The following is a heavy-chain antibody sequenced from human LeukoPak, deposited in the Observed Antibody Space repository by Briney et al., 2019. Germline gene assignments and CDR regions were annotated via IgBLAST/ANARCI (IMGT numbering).Heavy chain of an antibody. CDR1: GFAFSKYW. CDR2: IKSDGSTT. J-gene: IGHJ3*02. CDR3: AREDTAMAHDTFDI. D-gene: IGHD5-18*01. Sequence: GGSLRLSCAASGFAFSKYWMHWVRQAPGKGLVWVSRIKSDGSTTTYADSVKGRSTISRDNAKNTLYLQMNSLRAEDTAVYYCAREDTAMAHDTFDIWGQGTLVTVSS. V-gene: IGHV3-74*03.